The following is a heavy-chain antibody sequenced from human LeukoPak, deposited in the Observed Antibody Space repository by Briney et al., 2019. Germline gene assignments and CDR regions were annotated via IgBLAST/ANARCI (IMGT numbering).Heavy chain of an antibody. CDR2: ISYSGST. V-gene: IGHV4-59*01. J-gene: IGHJ4*02. CDR3: ARGGSRSYTSSTLDY. Sequence: SETLSLTCSVSGGSINVYYWNWIRQSPGKGLEWIGSISYSGSTNYNSSLKSRVTISIDTSKNRFSLKVSSVTAADTAMYYCARGGSRSYTSSTLDYWAREPWSPSPQ. CDR1: GGSINVYY. D-gene: IGHD6-6*01.